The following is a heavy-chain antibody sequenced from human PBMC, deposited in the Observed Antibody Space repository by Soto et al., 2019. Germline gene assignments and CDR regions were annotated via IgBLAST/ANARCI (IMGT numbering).Heavy chain of an antibody. Sequence: SGPTLVNPTQTLTLTCTFSGFSLPTSGVAVGWIRQPPGKALEWLALIYWDDDKRYSPSLKSRLTITKDTSKNQVVLTMTNMDPVGTATYYCAHLASLGRGWYSPFAYWGLGALVTVSS. V-gene: IGHV2-5*02. D-gene: IGHD6-19*01. CDR1: GFSLPTSGVA. CDR2: IYWDDDK. CDR3: AHLASLGRGWYSPFAY. J-gene: IGHJ4*02.